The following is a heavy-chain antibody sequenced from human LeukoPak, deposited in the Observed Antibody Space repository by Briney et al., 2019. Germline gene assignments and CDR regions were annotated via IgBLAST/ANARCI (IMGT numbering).Heavy chain of an antibody. CDR2: IVVGSGNT. Sequence: GTSVKVSCKASGSTFTSSAMQWVRQARGQRLEWIGWIVVGSGNTNYAQGFQERVTITRDMSTSTAYMELSSLRSEDTAVYYCAAESPSSSGWYHYWGQGTLVTVSS. V-gene: IGHV1-58*02. CDR3: AAESPSSSGWYHY. D-gene: IGHD6-19*01. J-gene: IGHJ4*02. CDR1: GSTFTSSA.